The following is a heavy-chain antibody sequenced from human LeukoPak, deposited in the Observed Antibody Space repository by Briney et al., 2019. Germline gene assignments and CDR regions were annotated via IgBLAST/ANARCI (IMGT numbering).Heavy chain of an antibody. CDR3: ARDDYYDSSCYYGY. Sequence: SVKVSCKASGGTFSRYAISWVRQAPGQGLEWMGRIIPILGIANYAQKFQGRVTITADKSTSTAYMELSSLRSEDTAVYYCARDDYYDSSCYYGYWGQGTLVTVSS. V-gene: IGHV1-69*04. J-gene: IGHJ4*02. CDR1: GGTFSRYA. D-gene: IGHD3-22*01. CDR2: IIPILGIA.